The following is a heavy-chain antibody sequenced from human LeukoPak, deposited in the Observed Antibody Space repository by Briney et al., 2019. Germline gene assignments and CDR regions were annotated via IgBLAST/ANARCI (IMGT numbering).Heavy chain of an antibody. Sequence: PGGSLRLSCAASGFTFNTFNMNWVRQAPGKGLEWVSSITSGGDYIYYADSVKGRFTTSRDNAKNSLSLQLNSLRVEDTAVYYCARGHYDVLAASYRWTPDYWGQGTLVTVSS. CDR3: ARGHYDVLAASYRWTPDY. D-gene: IGHD3-9*01. CDR1: GFTFNTFN. CDR2: ITSGGDYI. V-gene: IGHV3-21*01. J-gene: IGHJ4*02.